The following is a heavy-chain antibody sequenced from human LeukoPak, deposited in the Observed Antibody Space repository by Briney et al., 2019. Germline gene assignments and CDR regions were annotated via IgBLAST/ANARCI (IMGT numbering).Heavy chain of an antibody. J-gene: IGHJ6*02. CDR1: GFTFGDYA. CDR2: IRSKAYGGTT. D-gene: IGHD3-10*01. V-gene: IGHV3-49*04. Sequence: PGRSLRLSCTASGFTFGDYAMSWVRQAPGKGLEWVGFIRSKAYGGTTEYAASVKGRFTISRDDSKSIAYLQMNSLKTEDTAVYYCTRRGSGSYYIYYYYGMDVWGQGTTVTVSS. CDR3: TRRGSGSYYIYYYYGMDV.